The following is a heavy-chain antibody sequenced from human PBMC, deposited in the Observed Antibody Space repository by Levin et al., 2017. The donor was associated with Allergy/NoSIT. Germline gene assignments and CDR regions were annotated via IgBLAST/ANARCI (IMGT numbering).Heavy chain of an antibody. CDR3: ARDRGVDTAVVEGYYYYGMDV. D-gene: IGHD5-18*01. V-gene: IGHV3-21*01. Sequence: GESLKISCAASGFTFSSYCMNWVRQAPGKGLEWVSSISSSSNYIYYADSVKGRFTISRDNAKNSLYLQMNSLRAEDTAVYYCARDRGVDTAVVEGYYYYGMDVWGQGTTVTVSS. J-gene: IGHJ6*02. CDR1: GFTFSSYC. CDR2: ISSSSNYI.